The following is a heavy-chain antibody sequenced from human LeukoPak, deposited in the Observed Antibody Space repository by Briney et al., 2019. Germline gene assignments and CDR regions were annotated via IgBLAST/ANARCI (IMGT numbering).Heavy chain of an antibody. Sequence: GGSLRLSCAASGFTFSSYAMSWVRQAPGKGLEWVSAISGSGGSTYYADSVKGRFTISRDNSKNTLYLQMNSLRAEDTAVYYCAKDQSAAYYDYVWGSYRQYYFNYWGQGTLVTVSS. V-gene: IGHV3-23*01. CDR3: AKDQSAAYYDYVWGSYRQYYFNY. CDR2: ISGSGGST. D-gene: IGHD3-16*02. CDR1: GFTFSSYA. J-gene: IGHJ4*02.